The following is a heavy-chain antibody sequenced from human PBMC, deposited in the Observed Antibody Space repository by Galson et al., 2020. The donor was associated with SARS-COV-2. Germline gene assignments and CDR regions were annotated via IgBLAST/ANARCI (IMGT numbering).Heavy chain of an antibody. D-gene: IGHD6-13*01. CDR2: VSHDGSSK. CDR3: AKGLFSNWPEIVDF. V-gene: IGHV3-30*18. Sequence: GGSLRLSCAASRFSFSTYAIHWVRQAPGKGLEWVALVSHDGSSKYYADSVKGRFTISRDNSNTTFLQLNSLRPEDTAVYYCAKGLFSNWPEIVDFWGQGTLVTVSS. J-gene: IGHJ4*02. CDR1: RFSFSTYA.